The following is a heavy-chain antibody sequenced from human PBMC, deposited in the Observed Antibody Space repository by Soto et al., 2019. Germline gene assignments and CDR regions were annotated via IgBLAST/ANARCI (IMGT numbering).Heavy chain of an antibody. J-gene: IGHJ3*02. CDR3: ARQVGATHAFDI. V-gene: IGHV1-69*13. Sequence: GASVKVSCKASGGTFSSYAISWVRQAPGQGLEWMGGIIPIFGTANYAQMFQGRVTITADESTSTAYMELSSLRSEDTAVYYCARQVGATHAFDIWGQGTMVTVS. CDR1: GGTFSSYA. D-gene: IGHD1-26*01. CDR2: IIPIFGTA.